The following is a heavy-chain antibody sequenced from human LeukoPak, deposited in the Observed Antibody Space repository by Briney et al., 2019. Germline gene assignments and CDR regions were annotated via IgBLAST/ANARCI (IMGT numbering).Heavy chain of an antibody. CDR3: ARGNVDTAMVAGDYYYGMDV. CDR1: GYTFTGYY. CDR2: INPNSGGT. V-gene: IGHV1-2*04. Sequence: ASVKVSCKASGYTFTGYYMHRGRQAPGQGLEWMGWINPNSGGTNYAQKFQGWVTMTRDTSISTTYMELSRLRSDDTAVYYCARGNVDTAMVAGDYYYGMDVWGQGGTVTVSS. D-gene: IGHD5-18*01. J-gene: IGHJ6*02.